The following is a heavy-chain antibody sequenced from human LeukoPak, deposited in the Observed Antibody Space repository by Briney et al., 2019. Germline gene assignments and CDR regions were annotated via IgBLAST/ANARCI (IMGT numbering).Heavy chain of an antibody. CDR3: ATDYRLTGYSSGWYGQYNWFDP. CDR2: ISAYNGNT. CDR1: GYTFTSYG. D-gene: IGHD6-19*01. V-gene: IGHV1-18*01. J-gene: IGHJ5*02. Sequence: ASVKVSCKASGYTFTSYGISWVRQAPGQGLEWMGWISAYNGNTNYAQKLQGRVTMTTDTSTSTAYMELSSLRSEDTAVYYCATDYRLTGYSSGWYGQYNWFDPWGQGTLVTVSS.